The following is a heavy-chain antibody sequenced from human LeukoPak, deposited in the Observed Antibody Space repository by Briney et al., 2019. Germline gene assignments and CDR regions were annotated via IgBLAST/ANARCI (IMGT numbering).Heavy chain of an antibody. D-gene: IGHD5-24*01. Sequence: SQTLSLTCAIPGDSVSSNRASWTWIRQSPSRGLEWLGRTYYRSKWYNDYAVSLKSRISINPDTSKNQFSLQLNSVTPEDTAVYYCSRSDGGSDFDYWGQGTLVTVSS. CDR1: GDSVSSNRAS. CDR2: TYYRSKWYN. J-gene: IGHJ4*02. CDR3: SRSDGGSDFDY. V-gene: IGHV6-1*01.